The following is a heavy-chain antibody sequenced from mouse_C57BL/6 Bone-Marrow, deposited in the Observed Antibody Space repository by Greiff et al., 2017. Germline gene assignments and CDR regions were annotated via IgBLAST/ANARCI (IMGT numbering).Heavy chain of an antibody. D-gene: IGHD1-1*01. J-gene: IGHJ1*03. CDR3: ARRGDCYSSSYWDFDV. CDR2: ILPSIGRT. Sequence: QVQLKQSGSELRSPGSSVKLSCKDFDSEVFPIAYMSWVRQKPGHGFEWIGGILPSIGRTIYGEKFEDKATVDADTQSTTAYLELNSLTSADSAIDYCARRGDCYSSSYWDFDVWGTGTTVTVSS. CDR1: DSEVFPIAY. V-gene: IGHV15-2*01.